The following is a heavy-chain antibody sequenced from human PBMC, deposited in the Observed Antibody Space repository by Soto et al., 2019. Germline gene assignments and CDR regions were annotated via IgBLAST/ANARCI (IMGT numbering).Heavy chain of an antibody. CDR3: AKEAGYCSTTTCYGGARDD. D-gene: IGHD2-2*01. CDR2: INSGGGGT. V-gene: IGHV3-23*01. J-gene: IGHJ4*02. Sequence: GGSLRLSCAASGFTFSTYAMSWVRQAPGKGLEWVSSINSGGGGTFYSDSVKGRFTISRDNSKNTLYLQMNSLRAEDTAVYYCAKEAGYCSTTTCYGGARDDWGQGTLVTVSS. CDR1: GFTFSTYA.